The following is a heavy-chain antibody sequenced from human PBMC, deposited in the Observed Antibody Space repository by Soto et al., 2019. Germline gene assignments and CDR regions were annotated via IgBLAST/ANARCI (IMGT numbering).Heavy chain of an antibody. CDR1: GLTFGTTD. CDR3: VKNSGWFNT. V-gene: IGHV3-23*01. D-gene: IGHD3-10*01. J-gene: IGHJ5*02. CDR2: MDGSGGIT. Sequence: QLLQSGGGLVQPGGSLTLSCAASGLTFGTTDMSWVRQAPGEGLEWVSTMDGSGGITYYADSVKGRFTISRDNSRNTVYLQMNSLRGDDTALYYCVKNSGWFNTWGQGALVTVSS.